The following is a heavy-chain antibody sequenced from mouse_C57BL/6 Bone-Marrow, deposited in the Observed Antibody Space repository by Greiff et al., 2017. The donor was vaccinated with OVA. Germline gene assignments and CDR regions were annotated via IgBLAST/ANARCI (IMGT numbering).Heavy chain of an antibody. CDR2: IYPRCGNT. CDR1: GYTFTSYG. CDR3: ANHYYGSSSFAY. V-gene: IGHV1-81*01. Sequence: VQLVESGAELARPGASVKLSCKASGYTFTSYGISWVKQRTGQGLEWIGEIYPRCGNTYYNEKFKGKATLTADKSSSTAYMELRSLTSEDSAVYFCANHYYGSSSFAYWGQGTLVTVSA. D-gene: IGHD1-1*01. J-gene: IGHJ3*01.